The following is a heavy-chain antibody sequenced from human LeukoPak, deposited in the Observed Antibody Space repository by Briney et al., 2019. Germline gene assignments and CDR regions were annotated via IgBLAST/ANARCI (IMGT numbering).Heavy chain of an antibody. CDR3: ARGVVVPAASE. Sequence: SETLSLTCTVSGGSISSYYWSWIRQPPGKGLEWIGYIYYSGSTNYNPSLKSRVTLSVDTSKNQFSLKLSSVTAADTAVYYCARGVVVPAASEWGQGTLVTVSS. CDR2: IYYSGST. J-gene: IGHJ4*02. V-gene: IGHV4-59*01. CDR1: GGSISSYY. D-gene: IGHD2-2*01.